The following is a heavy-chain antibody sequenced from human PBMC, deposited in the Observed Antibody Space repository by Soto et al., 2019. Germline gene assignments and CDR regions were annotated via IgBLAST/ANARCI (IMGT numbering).Heavy chain of an antibody. D-gene: IGHD6-13*01. CDR2: IYYSGST. V-gene: IGHV4-30-4*01. CDR3: ARRLIAAAVTAWFDP. J-gene: IGHJ5*02. CDR1: GGSISSGDYY. Sequence: SETLSLTCTVSGGSISSGDYYWSWIRQPPGKGLEWIGYIYYSGSTYYNPSLKSRVTISVDTSKNRFSLKLSSVTAADTAVYYCARRLIAAAVTAWFDPWGQGTLVTVSS.